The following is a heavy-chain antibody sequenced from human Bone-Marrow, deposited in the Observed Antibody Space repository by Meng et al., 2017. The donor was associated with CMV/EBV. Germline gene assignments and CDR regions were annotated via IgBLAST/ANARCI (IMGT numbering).Heavy chain of an antibody. D-gene: IGHD5-24*01. CDR1: AGTFSSYT. CDR2: IIPILGIA. Sequence: SVKVSCKASAGTFSSYTISWVRQAPGQGLEWMGRIIPILGIANYAQKFQGRVTITADKPTSTAYMELSSLRSEDTDVYYCARSRWAPTGCAFDIWGQGPMVTVSS. J-gene: IGHJ3*02. CDR3: ARSRWAPTGCAFDI. V-gene: IGHV1-69*02.